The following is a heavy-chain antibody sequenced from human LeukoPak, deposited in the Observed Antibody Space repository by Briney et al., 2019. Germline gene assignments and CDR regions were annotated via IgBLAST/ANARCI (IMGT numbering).Heavy chain of an antibody. CDR3: ARNPPLYQLLFTEDTNYYYYYMDV. CDR2: ISSSSTI. CDR1: GFTFSSYS. D-gene: IGHD2-2*01. J-gene: IGHJ6*03. Sequence: GGSLRLSCAASGFTFSSYSMNWVRQAPGKGLEWVSYISSSSTIYYADSVKGRFTISRDNAKNSLYLQMNSLRAEDTAVYYCARNPPLYQLLFTEDTNYYYYYMDVWGKGTTVTVSS. V-gene: IGHV3-48*01.